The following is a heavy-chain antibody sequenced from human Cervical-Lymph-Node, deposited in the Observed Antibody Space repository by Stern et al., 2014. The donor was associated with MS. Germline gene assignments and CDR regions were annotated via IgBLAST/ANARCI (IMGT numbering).Heavy chain of an antibody. Sequence: QVQLQESGPGLVKPSETLFLTCTVSVGSISDYYWNWIRQPAGKGLEWIGRIYSSGATNYNPSLKSRVTMSVDTPKNQFSLKLTSLSAADTAVYYCARQTSVTSSLNFYYGMDVWGQGTTVTVSS. V-gene: IGHV4-4*07. J-gene: IGHJ6*02. D-gene: IGHD4-17*01. CDR1: VGSISDYY. CDR2: IYSSGAT. CDR3: ARQTSVTSSLNFYYGMDV.